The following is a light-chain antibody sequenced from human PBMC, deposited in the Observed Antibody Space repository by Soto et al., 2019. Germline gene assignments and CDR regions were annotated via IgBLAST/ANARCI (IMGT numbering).Light chain of an antibody. Sequence: DIQMTQSPSTLSASVGDRVTITCRASQSISSWLAWYQLKPGKAPKLLIYRASTLQSGVPSSCGGSGSGTEFTLTISSLQPDDFAAYYCQQYNSYPLTFGGGTKVEIK. CDR1: QSISSW. V-gene: IGKV1-5*03. J-gene: IGKJ4*01. CDR3: QQYNSYPLT. CDR2: RAS.